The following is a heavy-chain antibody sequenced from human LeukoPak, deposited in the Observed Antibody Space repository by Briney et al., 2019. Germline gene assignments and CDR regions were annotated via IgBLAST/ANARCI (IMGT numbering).Heavy chain of an antibody. D-gene: IGHD3-22*01. V-gene: IGHV3-23*01. Sequence: PGGSLRLSCAASGLTFRSYAMTCVRPAPGEGVEWVSGISGNGGTTYYTGSVKGRFTISRDNSKNTLYLQMDSLRIEDTAVYYCAKGGRWDYYDSSHWGQGTMVTVSS. CDR2: ISGNGGTT. J-gene: IGHJ3*01. CDR3: AKGGRWDYYDSSH. CDR1: GLTFRSYA.